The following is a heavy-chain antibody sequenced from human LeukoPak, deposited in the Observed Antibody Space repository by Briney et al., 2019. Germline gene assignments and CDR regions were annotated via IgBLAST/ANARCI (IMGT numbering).Heavy chain of an antibody. Sequence: GASVKVSCKASGYTFTGYYMHWVRQAPGQGLEWMGWINPNSGGTNYAQKFQGRVTITADKSTSTAYMELSSLRSEDTAVYYCARDRGSSSFADAFDIWGQGTMVTVSS. D-gene: IGHD6-13*01. J-gene: IGHJ3*02. CDR1: GYTFTGYY. V-gene: IGHV1-2*02. CDR2: INPNSGGT. CDR3: ARDRGSSSFADAFDI.